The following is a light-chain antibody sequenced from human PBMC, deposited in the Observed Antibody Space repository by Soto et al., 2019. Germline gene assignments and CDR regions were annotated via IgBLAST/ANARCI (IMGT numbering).Light chain of an antibody. J-gene: IGLJ1*01. V-gene: IGLV3-16*01. CDR3: LSADSSGTYV. CDR1: VLPKKY. Sequence: SYELTQPPSVSVSLGQMARITCSGEVLPKKYAYWYQQKPGQFPVLVIYKDSERPSGIPERFSGSSSGTIVTLTISGVQAEDEADYYCLSADSSGTYVFGTGTKVTV. CDR2: KDS.